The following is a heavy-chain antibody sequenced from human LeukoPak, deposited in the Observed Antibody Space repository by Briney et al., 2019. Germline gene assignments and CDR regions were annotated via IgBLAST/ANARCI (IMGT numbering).Heavy chain of an antibody. D-gene: IGHD3-10*01. V-gene: IGHV3-7*01. J-gene: IGHJ4*02. CDR3: AFHYYGSGSYREY. CDR1: GFTFRSYW. CDR2: IKQDGSEK. Sequence: GGSLRLSCAASGFTFRSYWMSWVRQAPGKGLEWVANIKQDGSEKYYVDSVKGRFTISRDNAKNSLYLQMNSLRAEDTAVYYWAFHYYGSGSYREYWGQGTLVTVSS.